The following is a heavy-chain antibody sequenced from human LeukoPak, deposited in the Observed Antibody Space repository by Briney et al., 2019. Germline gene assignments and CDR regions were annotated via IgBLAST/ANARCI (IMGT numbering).Heavy chain of an antibody. D-gene: IGHD6-19*01. CDR1: GGSFSGYF. CDR2: INHSGSP. J-gene: IGHJ4*02. Sequence: SETLSLTCAVYGGSFSGYFWSWIRQPPEKGLEWIGEINHSGSPDYNPSLKSRVTISVDTSKNQFSLKLSSVTAADTAVYYCAGGPYIAMAGWIDYWGQGTLVTVSS. CDR3: AGGPYIAMAGWIDY. V-gene: IGHV4-34*01.